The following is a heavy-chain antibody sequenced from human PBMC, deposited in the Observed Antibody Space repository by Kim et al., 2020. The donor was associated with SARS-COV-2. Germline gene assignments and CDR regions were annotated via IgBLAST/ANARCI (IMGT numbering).Heavy chain of an antibody. D-gene: IGHD3-10*01. J-gene: IGHJ6*02. V-gene: IGHV3-30*02. Sequence: VRGRLTISIDNSENTLYLKMNSLRAEDTAVYYCAKDRGYGSGTFYYYGMDVWGQGTTVTVSS. CDR3: AKDRGYGSGTFYYYGMDV.